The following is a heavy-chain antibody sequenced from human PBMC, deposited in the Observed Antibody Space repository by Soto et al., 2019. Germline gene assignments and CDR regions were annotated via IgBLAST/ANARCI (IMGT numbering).Heavy chain of an antibody. CDR3: ARGIAAAGYYFDY. D-gene: IGHD6-13*01. V-gene: IGHV3-13*04. CDR2: IGTAGDT. J-gene: IGHJ4*02. Sequence: EVQLVESGGGLVQPGGSLRLSCAASGFTFSSYDMHWVRQATGKGLEWVSAIGTAGDTYYPGSVKGRFTISRENAKNSLYLQMNSLRAGDTAVYYCARGIAAAGYYFDYCGQGTLVTVSS. CDR1: GFTFSSYD.